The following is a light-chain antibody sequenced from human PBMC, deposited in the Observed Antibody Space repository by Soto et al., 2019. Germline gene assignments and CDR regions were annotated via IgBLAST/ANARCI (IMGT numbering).Light chain of an antibody. J-gene: IGKJ4*01. CDR1: QDISDY. Sequence: DIQMTQSPSFLSASLGDRVTITCRASQDISDYLAWYQQRPGKAPKLLIYAASTLQSGVPSRFSGSGSGTEFTLTISSLQPEDFATYSCQQLNSYPLTFGGGTKVDI. CDR3: QQLNSYPLT. V-gene: IGKV1-9*01. CDR2: AAS.